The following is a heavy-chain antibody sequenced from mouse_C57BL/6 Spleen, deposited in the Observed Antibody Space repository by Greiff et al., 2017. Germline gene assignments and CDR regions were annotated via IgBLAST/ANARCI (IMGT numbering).Heavy chain of an antibody. J-gene: IGHJ4*01. CDR1: GYAFSSSW. V-gene: IGHV1-82*01. CDR3: ARRANRAMDY. D-gene: IGHD1-1*01. Sequence: VQLQESGPELVKPGASVKISCKASGYAFSSSWMNWVKQRPGKGLEGIGRIYPGDGDTNYNGKFKGKATLTADKSSSTAYMQLSSLTSEDSAVYFCARRANRAMDYWGQGTSVTVSS. CDR2: IYPGDGDT.